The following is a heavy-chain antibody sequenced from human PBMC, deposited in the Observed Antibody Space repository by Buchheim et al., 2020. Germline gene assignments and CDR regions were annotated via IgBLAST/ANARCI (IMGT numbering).Heavy chain of an antibody. Sequence: QVQLVESGGGVVQPGRSLRLSCAASGFTFSSYGMHWVRQAPGKGLEWVAVIWYDGSNKYYADSVKGRFTISRDNSKNTLYLQMNSLRAEDTAVYYCARGAYSGYDLVQEFDYWGQGTL. CDR1: GFTFSSYG. CDR2: IWYDGSNK. J-gene: IGHJ4*02. CDR3: ARGAYSGYDLVQEFDY. V-gene: IGHV3-33*01. D-gene: IGHD5-12*01.